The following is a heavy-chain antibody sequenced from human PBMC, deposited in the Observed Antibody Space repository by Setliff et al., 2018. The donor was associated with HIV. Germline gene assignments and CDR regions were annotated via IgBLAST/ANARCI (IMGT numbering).Heavy chain of an antibody. V-gene: IGHV4-39*07. J-gene: IGHJ5*02. D-gene: IGHD2-15*01. CDR1: GDSISRSRYY. Sequence: ASETLSLTCVVSGDSISRSRYYWGWIRQPPGKGLEWIAWISDSGTTNYNPSLKSRVTLSVDTSKNQFSLSLTSVTGADTAVYYCARGGASSKYLDPWGQGTLVTVSS. CDR2: ISDSGTT. CDR3: ARGGASSKYLDP.